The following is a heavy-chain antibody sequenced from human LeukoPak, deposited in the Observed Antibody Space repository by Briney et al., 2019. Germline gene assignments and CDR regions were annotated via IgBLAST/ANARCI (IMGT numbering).Heavy chain of an antibody. CDR3: AKAGGRYYYDSSGRPYYYMDV. J-gene: IGHJ6*03. CDR1: GFTFSSYA. CDR2: ISGSGGST. D-gene: IGHD3-22*01. V-gene: IGHV3-23*01. Sequence: GGSLRLSCAASGFTFSSYAMSWVRQAPGKGLEWVSAISGSGGSTYYADSVKGRVTISRDNSKNTLYLQMNSLRAEDTAVYYCAKAGGRYYYDSSGRPYYYMDVWGKGTTVTVSS.